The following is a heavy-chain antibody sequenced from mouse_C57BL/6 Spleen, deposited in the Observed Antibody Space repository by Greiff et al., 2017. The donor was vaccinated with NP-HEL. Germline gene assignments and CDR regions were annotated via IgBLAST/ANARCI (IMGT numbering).Heavy chain of an antibody. V-gene: IGHV1-74*01. Sequence: VKPGASVKVSCKASGYTFTSYWMHWVKQRPGQGLEWIGRIHPSDSDTNYNQKFKGKATLTVDKSSSKAYMQLSSPTSEDPGVYYGAINSNYYYAMDYWGQGTSVTVSS. CDR2: IHPSDSDT. D-gene: IGHD2-5*01. J-gene: IGHJ4*01. CDR1: GYTFTSYW. CDR3: AINSNYYYAMDY.